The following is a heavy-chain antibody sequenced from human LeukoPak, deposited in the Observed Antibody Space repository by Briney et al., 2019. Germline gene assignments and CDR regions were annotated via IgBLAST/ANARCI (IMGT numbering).Heavy chain of an antibody. CDR3: AKDPVHIVATS. CDR1: GYTFSSYA. Sequence: GGSLRLSCAAPGYTFSSYAMSWVRQAPGKGLEWVSAISGSGGSTYYADSVKGRFTISRDNAKNTLYLQMNSLRAEDTAVYYSAKDPVHIVATSWGQGTLVTVSS. V-gene: IGHV3-23*01. D-gene: IGHD5-12*01. CDR2: ISGSGGST. J-gene: IGHJ5*02.